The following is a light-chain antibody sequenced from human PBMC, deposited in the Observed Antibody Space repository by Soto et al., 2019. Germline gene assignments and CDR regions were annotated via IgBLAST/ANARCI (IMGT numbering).Light chain of an antibody. V-gene: IGKV1-5*01. CDR1: QSISSW. J-gene: IGKJ5*01. Sequence: DIHINQSPSTLSASVGDRVTITCRPSQSISSWLAWYQQKPGKAPKLLIYAASTLQSGVPSRFSGSGSGTDFTLTISCLQSEDFATYYCQQLNSYPITFGQGTRLEIK. CDR2: AAS. CDR3: QQLNSYPIT.